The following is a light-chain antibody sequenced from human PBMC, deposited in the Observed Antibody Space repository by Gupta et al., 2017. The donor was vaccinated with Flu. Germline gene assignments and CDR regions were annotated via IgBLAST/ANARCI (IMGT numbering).Light chain of an antibody. CDR1: QSVRIY. CDR3: QQNDRVPWT. Sequence: DIQMTQSPSSLAAFVGDRVSISCRTNQSVRIYLNWYQQKPGKVPELLIYAASSLRSGVPSRFSGSGSGTDFTLTINSLQPEDFATYHCQQNDRVPWTFGQGTKVEIK. CDR2: AAS. V-gene: IGKV1-39*01. J-gene: IGKJ1*01.